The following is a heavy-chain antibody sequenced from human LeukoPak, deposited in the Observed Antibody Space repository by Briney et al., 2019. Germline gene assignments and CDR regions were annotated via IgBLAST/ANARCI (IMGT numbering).Heavy chain of an antibody. D-gene: IGHD3-3*01. J-gene: IGHJ4*02. CDR1: GGSISSGGYY. CDR2: IYYSGST. V-gene: IGHV4-31*03. CDR3: AREIGVVPNY. Sequence: SQTLSLTCTVSGGSISSGGYYWSWIRQHPGKGLEWIGYIYYSGSTYYNPSLKSRVTISVDTSKNQFSLKLSSVTVADTAVYYCAREIGVVPNYWGQGTLVTVSS.